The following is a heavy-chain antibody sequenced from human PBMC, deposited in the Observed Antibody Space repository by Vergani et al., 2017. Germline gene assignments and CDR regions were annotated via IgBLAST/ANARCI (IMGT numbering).Heavy chain of an antibody. CDR3: ARDRYDSSGYYRDC. J-gene: IGHJ4*02. CDR2: ISGSGGST. V-gene: IGHV3-23*01. Sequence: EVLLLESGGGLVQPGGSLRLSCVASGFTFSSNAMSWVRQAPGKGLEWVSSISGSGGSTYYADSVKGRFTISRDNAKNSLYVQMNSLRAEDTAVYYCARDRYDSSGYYRDCWGQGTLVTVSS. CDR1: GFTFSSNA. D-gene: IGHD3-22*01.